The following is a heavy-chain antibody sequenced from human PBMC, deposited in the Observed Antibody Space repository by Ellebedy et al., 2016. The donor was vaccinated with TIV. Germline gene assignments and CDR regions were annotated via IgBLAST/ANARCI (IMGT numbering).Heavy chain of an antibody. CDR2: IKEDGSEK. J-gene: IGHJ5*02. CDR1: GFTFNNYW. D-gene: IGHD1-14*01. CDR3: ARGVPTGVDWFDP. V-gene: IGHV3-7*03. Sequence: GESLKISXAASGFTFNNYWMTWVRQAPGKGLEWVANIKEDGSEKYYVDSVKGRFTISRDNAKSSLYLQMDILRPEDTAVYFCARGVPTGVDWFDPWGQGTLVTVSS.